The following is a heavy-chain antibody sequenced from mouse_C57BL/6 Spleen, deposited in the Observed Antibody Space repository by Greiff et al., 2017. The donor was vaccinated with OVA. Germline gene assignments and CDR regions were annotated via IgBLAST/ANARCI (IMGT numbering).Heavy chain of an antibody. V-gene: IGHV1-59*01. D-gene: IGHD2-1*01. CDR2: IDPSDSYT. J-gene: IGHJ4*01. Sequence: QVQLQQPGAELVRPGTSVKLSCKASGYTFTSYWMHWVKQRPGQGLEWIGVIDPSDSYTNYNQKFKGKATLTVDTSSSTAYMQLSSLTSEDSAVYYCARRDGNYPYYAMDYWGQGTSVTVSS. CDR1: GYTFTSYW. CDR3: ARRDGNYPYYAMDY.